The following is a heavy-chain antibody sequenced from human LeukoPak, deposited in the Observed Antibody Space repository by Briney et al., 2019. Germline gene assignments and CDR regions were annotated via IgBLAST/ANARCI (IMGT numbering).Heavy chain of an antibody. Sequence: SETLSLTCAVSGYSISGGYYWGWIRQPPGKGLEWIGSIYHSGSTYYNPSLKSRVTISVDTSKNQFSLKLSSVTAADTAVYYCARGGTGNWFDPWGQGTLVTVSS. D-gene: IGHD1-1*01. J-gene: IGHJ5*02. V-gene: IGHV4-38-2*01. CDR1: GYSISGGYY. CDR2: IYHSGST. CDR3: ARGGTGNWFDP.